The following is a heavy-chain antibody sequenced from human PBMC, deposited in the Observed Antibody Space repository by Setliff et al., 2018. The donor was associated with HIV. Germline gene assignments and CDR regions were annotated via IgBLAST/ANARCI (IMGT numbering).Heavy chain of an antibody. J-gene: IGHJ6*03. CDR3: ARVGRNFVATMSADYYYYMDV. D-gene: IGHD5-12*01. V-gene: IGHV1-2*02. Sequence: ASVKVSCKASGYTFTGYYMHWVRQAPGQGLEWMGWINPNSGGTNYAQKFQGRVTMTRETSISTAYMELSRLRSDDTAVYYCARVGRNFVATMSADYYYYMDVWGKGTTVTVSS. CDR1: GYTFTGYY. CDR2: INPNSGGT.